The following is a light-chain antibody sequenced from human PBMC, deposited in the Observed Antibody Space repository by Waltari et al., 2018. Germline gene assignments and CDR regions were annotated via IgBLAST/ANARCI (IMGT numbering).Light chain of an antibody. J-gene: IGKJ4*01. CDR3: QQRSNWPLLT. CDR1: QSVSSY. V-gene: IGKV3-11*01. CDR2: DAS. Sequence: EIVLTQSPATLSLSPGERATLSCRASQSVSSYLAWYQQTPGQAPSLLIYDASNRATGIPARFSGSGSGTDFTLTISSLEPEDFAVYYCQQRSNWPLLTFGGGTKVEIK.